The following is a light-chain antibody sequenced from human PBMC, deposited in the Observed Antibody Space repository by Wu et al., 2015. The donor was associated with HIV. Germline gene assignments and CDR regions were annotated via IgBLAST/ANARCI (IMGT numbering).Light chain of an antibody. J-gene: IGKJ2*02. CDR3: QQSYSTPGT. V-gene: IGKV1-39*01. Sequence: DIQMTQSPSSLSASVGDRVTITCRASQSISNYLNWYQQKPGKAPNLLIYAASSLQSGVPSRFSGRGSGTDFTLTISSLQPEDFATYYCQQSYSTPGTFGQGTKLEIK. CDR1: QSISNY. CDR2: AAS.